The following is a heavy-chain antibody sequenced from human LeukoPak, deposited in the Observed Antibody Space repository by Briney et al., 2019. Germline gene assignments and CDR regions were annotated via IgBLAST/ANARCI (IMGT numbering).Heavy chain of an antibody. J-gene: IGHJ4*02. D-gene: IGHD6-19*01. V-gene: IGHV3-21*01. CDR2: ISSSSSYI. Sequence: GGSLRLSCAASGFTFSSYSMNWVRQAPEKGLEWVSSISSSSSYIYYADSVKGRFTISRDNAKNSLYLQMNSLRAEDTAVYYCARDRSDRLAVAGTSAFDYWGQGTLVTVSS. CDR1: GFTFSSYS. CDR3: ARDRSDRLAVAGTSAFDY.